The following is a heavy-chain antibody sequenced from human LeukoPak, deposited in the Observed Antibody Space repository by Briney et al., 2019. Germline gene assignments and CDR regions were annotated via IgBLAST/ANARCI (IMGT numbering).Heavy chain of an antibody. D-gene: IGHD2-21*02. Sequence: GGSLRLSCAASGFTFSSYAMSWVRQAPGKGLEWVSAISGSGGSTYYADSVKGRFTISRDNSKNTLYLQMNSLRADDTAVYYCARVGIMVTQFDYWGQGTLVTVSS. CDR3: ARVGIMVTQFDY. J-gene: IGHJ4*02. CDR2: ISGSGGST. V-gene: IGHV3-23*01. CDR1: GFTFSSYA.